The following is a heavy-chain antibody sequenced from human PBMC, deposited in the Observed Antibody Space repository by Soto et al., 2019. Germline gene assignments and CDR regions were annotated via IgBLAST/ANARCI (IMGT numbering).Heavy chain of an antibody. V-gene: IGHV1-18*01. D-gene: IGHD6-13*01. CDR3: ARASAYSTPWSFDN. J-gene: IGHJ4*02. Sequence: GASVKVSCKASGYTFSRYGISWVRQAPGQGLEWMGWISGFNGNTKESEKLQGRVTLTTGTAANTAHMELRGLRSDDTAVYYCARASAYSTPWSFDNWGQGTLVTVSS. CDR1: GYTFSRYG. CDR2: ISGFNGNT.